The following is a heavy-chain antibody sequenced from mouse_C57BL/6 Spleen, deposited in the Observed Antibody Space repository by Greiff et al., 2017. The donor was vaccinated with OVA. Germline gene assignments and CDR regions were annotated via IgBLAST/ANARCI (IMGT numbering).Heavy chain of an antibody. CDR1: GFTFSDYY. V-gene: IGHV5-16*01. Sequence: EVQRVESEGGLVQPGSSMKLSCTASGFTFSDYYMAWVRQVPEKGLEWVANINYDGSSTYYLDSLKSRFIISRDNAKNILYLQMSSLKSEDTATYYCARDTAQSGFAYWGQGTLVTVSA. CDR3: ARDTAQSGFAY. CDR2: INYDGSST. J-gene: IGHJ3*01. D-gene: IGHD3-2*02.